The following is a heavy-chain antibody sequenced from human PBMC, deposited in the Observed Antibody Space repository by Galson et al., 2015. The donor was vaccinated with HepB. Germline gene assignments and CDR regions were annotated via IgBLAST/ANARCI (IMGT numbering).Heavy chain of an antibody. V-gene: IGHV3-21*01. CDR1: GFSVAMYN. CDR2: IRSPSSDI. J-gene: IGHJ6*02. D-gene: IGHD3-9*01. Sequence: SLRLSCAASGFSVAMYNMNWVRQAPGKGLEWVSSIRSPSSDIYYADSVKGRFTVSRDSAKNSLYLQMNSLRAEDTAVYYCARTLILLRFFDWFSDVWGQGTTVTVPS. CDR3: ARTLILLRFFDWFSDV.